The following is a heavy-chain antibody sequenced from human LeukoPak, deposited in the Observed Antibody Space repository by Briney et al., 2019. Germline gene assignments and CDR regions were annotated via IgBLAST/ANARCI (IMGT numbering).Heavy chain of an antibody. Sequence: SVKVSCKASGGTFSSYAISWVRQAPGQGLEWMGGIIPIFGTANYAQKFQGRVTITADESTSTAYMELSSLRSEDTAVYYCARNLYDSSGYYPNYFDYWGQGTLVTVSS. CDR2: IIPIFGTA. J-gene: IGHJ4*02. CDR3: ARNLYDSSGYYPNYFDY. D-gene: IGHD3-22*01. CDR1: GGTFSSYA. V-gene: IGHV1-69*01.